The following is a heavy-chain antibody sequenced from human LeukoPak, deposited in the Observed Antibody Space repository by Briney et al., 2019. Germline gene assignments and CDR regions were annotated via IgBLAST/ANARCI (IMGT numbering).Heavy chain of an antibody. J-gene: IGHJ4*02. CDR3: ARGMGGPDY. D-gene: IGHD2-15*01. CDR2: ISYSGST. Sequence: SEALSLTCTVSGGSISSYYWSWIRQPPGKGLEWIGYISYSGSTNYNPSLKSRVTMSVDTSKNQFSLKLSSVTAADTAVYYCARGMGGPDYWGQGTLVTVSS. CDR1: GGSISSYY. V-gene: IGHV4-59*01.